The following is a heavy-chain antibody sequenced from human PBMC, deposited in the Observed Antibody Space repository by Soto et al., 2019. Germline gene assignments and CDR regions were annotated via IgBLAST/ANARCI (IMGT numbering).Heavy chain of an antibody. Sequence: EVQLVESGGGLIQPGGSLRLSCAASGVTVSNNYMSWVRQPPGKGLEWVSVMYSTGITAYADSVKGRFTISRDTSKHTVYLQMNSLRVEDTAVYYCARDHGCRNIGWWGQGTLVTVSS. CDR3: ARDHGCRNIGW. D-gene: IGHD3-10*01. J-gene: IGHJ4*02. CDR2: MYSTGIT. V-gene: IGHV3-53*01. CDR1: GVTVSNNY.